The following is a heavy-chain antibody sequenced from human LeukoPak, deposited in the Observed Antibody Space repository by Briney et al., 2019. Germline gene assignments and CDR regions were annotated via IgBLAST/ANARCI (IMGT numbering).Heavy chain of an antibody. CDR3: AKDLAPRYCSGGSCYSLGLSWFDP. V-gene: IGHV3-23*01. Sequence: GGTLRLSCAASGFTFSSYGMSWVRQAPGKGLEWVSAISGSGGSTYYADSVKGRFTISRDNSKNTLYLQMNSLRAEDTAVYYCAKDLAPRYCSGGSCYSLGLSWFDPWGQGTLVTVSS. CDR2: ISGSGGST. J-gene: IGHJ5*02. CDR1: GFTFSSYG. D-gene: IGHD2-15*01.